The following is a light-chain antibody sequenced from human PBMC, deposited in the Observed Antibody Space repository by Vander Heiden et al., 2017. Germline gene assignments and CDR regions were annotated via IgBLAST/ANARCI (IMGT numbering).Light chain of an antibody. CDR1: QSVSSSY. V-gene: IGKV3-20*01. J-gene: IGKJ3*01. Sequence: EIGLTQSPGTLSLSPGERATLSCRASQSVSSSYLAWYQQKPGQAPRLLIYGASSRGTGIPDRFSGSGSGTDFTLTISRLEPEDFAVYYCQQYGATFGPGTKVDIK. CDR2: GAS. CDR3: QQYGAT.